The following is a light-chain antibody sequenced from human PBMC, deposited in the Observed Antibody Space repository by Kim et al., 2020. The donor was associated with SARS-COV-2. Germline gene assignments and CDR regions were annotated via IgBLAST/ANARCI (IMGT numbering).Light chain of an antibody. CDR2: GAS. V-gene: IGKV3-20*01. CDR3: HQHGHSPWT. CDR1: QSVSSTY. Sequence: EVVLTQSPGTLSLSPGERATLSCRASQSVSSTYFSWYQQKPGQPPRLLIYGASDRAAGVPDRFSGSGSGTDFTLAISRLEPEDFAVYFCHQHGHSPWTFGQGTKVEIK. J-gene: IGKJ1*01.